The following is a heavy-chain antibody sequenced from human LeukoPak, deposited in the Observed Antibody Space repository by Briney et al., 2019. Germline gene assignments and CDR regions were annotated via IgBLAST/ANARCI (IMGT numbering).Heavy chain of an antibody. Sequence: SETLSLTCAVYGGSFSGYYWIWIRQPPGKGLEWIGEINHSGSTNYNPSLKSRVTILVDTSKNQFALNLSSVTAADTAIYYCARLVVGATLGGYYYYYYYMDVWGKGTTDTVSS. D-gene: IGHD1-26*01. CDR3: ARLVVGATLGGYYYYYYYMDV. V-gene: IGHV4-34*01. J-gene: IGHJ6*03. CDR2: INHSGST. CDR1: GGSFSGYY.